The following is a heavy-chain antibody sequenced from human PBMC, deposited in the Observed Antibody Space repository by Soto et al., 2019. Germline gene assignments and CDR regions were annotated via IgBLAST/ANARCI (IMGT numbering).Heavy chain of an antibody. V-gene: IGHV4-34*01. CDR2: INDSGST. CDR3: QGGDF. D-gene: IGHD3-16*01. Sequence: SETLSLTCAVSGGSFRGYFWSWIRQSPDKGLEWIGEINDSGSTYYNPSFKSRLTISVDTSTSQISLTLTSVTAADSAVYYCQGGDFWGQGTRVTVSS. CDR1: GGSFRGYF. J-gene: IGHJ4*02.